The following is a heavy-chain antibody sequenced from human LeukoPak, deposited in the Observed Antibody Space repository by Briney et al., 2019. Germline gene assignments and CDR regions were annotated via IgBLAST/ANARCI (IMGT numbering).Heavy chain of an antibody. CDR2: IYYSGST. Sequence: SETLSLTCTVSGGSISSGDYYWSWIRQPPGKGLEWIGYIYYSGSTYYNPSLKSRVTISVDTSKNQFSLKLSSVTAADTAVYYCAREWGGEPDAMSWFDPWGQGTLVTVSS. V-gene: IGHV4-30-4*01. CDR3: AREWGGEPDAMSWFDP. J-gene: IGHJ5*02. D-gene: IGHD2-2*01. CDR1: GGSISSGDYY.